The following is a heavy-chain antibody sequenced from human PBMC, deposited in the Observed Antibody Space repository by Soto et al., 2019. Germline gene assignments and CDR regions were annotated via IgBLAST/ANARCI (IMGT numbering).Heavy chain of an antibody. J-gene: IGHJ3*02. D-gene: IGHD4-17*01. CDR3: ARELNTVTTRDAFDI. Sequence: QVQLVESGGGVVQPGRSLRLSCAASGFTFSSYGMHWVRQAPGKGLEWVAFIWYDGNNKYLADSVKGRFNISRDNSKSTLYLQMNSLRAEDTAVYYCARELNTVTTRDAFDIWGQGTMVTVSS. CDR1: GFTFSSYG. CDR2: IWYDGNNK. V-gene: IGHV3-33*01.